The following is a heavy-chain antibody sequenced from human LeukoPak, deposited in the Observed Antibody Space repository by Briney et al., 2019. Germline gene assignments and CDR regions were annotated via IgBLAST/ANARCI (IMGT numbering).Heavy chain of an antibody. CDR1: GFTVSSNY. Sequence: GGSLRLSCAASGFTVSSNYMSWVRQAPGKGLEWVSVIYSGGSTYYADSVKGRFTISRDNSKNTLYLQMNSLRAGDTAVYYCAGGPERRWGYTAHYGMDVWGQGTTVTVSS. CDR2: IYSGGST. J-gene: IGHJ6*02. D-gene: IGHD1-1*01. V-gene: IGHV3-66*01. CDR3: AGGPERRWGYTAHYGMDV.